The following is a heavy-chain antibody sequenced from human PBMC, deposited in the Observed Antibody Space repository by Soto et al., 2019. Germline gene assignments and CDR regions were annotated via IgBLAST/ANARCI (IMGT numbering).Heavy chain of an antibody. CDR1: GFTFSSYA. D-gene: IGHD2-21*02. V-gene: IGHV3-23*01. CDR3: AKVSAPYCGCDCSFYYYGMDV. Sequence: EVQLLESGGGLVQPGGSLRLSCAASGFTFSSYAMSWVRQAPGKGLEWVSAISGSGGSTYYADSVKGRFTISRDNAKNTRYLQMNSLRAEDKDVYYCAKVSAPYCGCDCSFYYYGMDVWGQGTTVTVSS. J-gene: IGHJ6*02. CDR2: ISGSGGST.